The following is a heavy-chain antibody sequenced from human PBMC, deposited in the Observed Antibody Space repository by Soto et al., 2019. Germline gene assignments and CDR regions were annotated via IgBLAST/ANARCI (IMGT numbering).Heavy chain of an antibody. Sequence: GGSLRLSCAASGFTFSSYAMSWVRQAPGKGLEWVSAISGSGGSTYYAASVKGRFTISRDNSKDTMYLQMNSLRAEDTAVYYCAKGVLSMFGVVADAFDIWGKGTIVT. J-gene: IGHJ3*02. CDR1: GFTFSSYA. CDR2: ISGSGGST. V-gene: IGHV3-23*01. CDR3: AKGVLSMFGVVADAFDI. D-gene: IGHD3-3*01.